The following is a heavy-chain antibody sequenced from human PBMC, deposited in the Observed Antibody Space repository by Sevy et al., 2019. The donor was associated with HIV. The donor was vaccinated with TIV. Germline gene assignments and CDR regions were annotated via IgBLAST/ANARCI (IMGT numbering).Heavy chain of an antibody. D-gene: IGHD2-2*03. Sequence: ASVKVSCKASGYTFTNYDINWVRQATGQGLEWMGWMNPNRGNTGYTQKFQGRVTMTRNTSLSTAYMELSSLRSEDTAVYYCARGTVLLGIVVVPAARGWFDPWGQGTLVTVSS. J-gene: IGHJ5*02. CDR2: MNPNRGNT. V-gene: IGHV1-8*01. CDR1: GYTFTNYD. CDR3: ARGTVLLGIVVVPAARGWFDP.